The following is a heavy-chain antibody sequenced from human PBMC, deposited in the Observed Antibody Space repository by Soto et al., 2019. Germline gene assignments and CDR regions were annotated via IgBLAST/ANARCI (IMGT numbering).Heavy chain of an antibody. CDR2: ISAYNGNT. CDR3: AREGYCISSSCYASALDY. D-gene: IGHD2-2*01. Sequence: QVQLVQSGAEVKKPGASVKVSCKASGYTFTSYGISWVRQAPGQGLEWVGWISAYNGNTDYPQKLQGRVTMTTNTSTSTADMELRSRRSDDTAVYYCAREGYCISSSCYASALDYWGQGTLVTVSS. J-gene: IGHJ4*02. CDR1: GYTFTSYG. V-gene: IGHV1-18*01.